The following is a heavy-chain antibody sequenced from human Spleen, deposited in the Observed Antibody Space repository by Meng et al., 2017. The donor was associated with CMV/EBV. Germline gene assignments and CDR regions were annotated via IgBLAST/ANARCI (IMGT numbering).Heavy chain of an antibody. CDR2: IKQDGSEK. Sequence: GESLKISCAASGFTFSSYWMSWVRQAPGKGLEWVANIKQDGSEKYYVDSVKGRFTISRDNAENSLFLQMNSLRAEDTAAYYCARAPATEPIAAYGLDVWGQGTTVTVSS. V-gene: IGHV3-7*01. D-gene: IGHD5-24*01. J-gene: IGHJ6*02. CDR1: GFTFSSYW. CDR3: ARAPATEPIAAYGLDV.